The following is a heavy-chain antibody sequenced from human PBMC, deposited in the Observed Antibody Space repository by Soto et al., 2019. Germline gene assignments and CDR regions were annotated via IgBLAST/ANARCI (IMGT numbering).Heavy chain of an antibody. CDR3: ARVVDIVATNFDY. CDR1: GGSFSGYY. D-gene: IGHD5-12*01. Sequence: KTSETLSLTCAVYGGSFSGYYWSWIRQPPGKGLEWIGEINHSGSTNYNPSLKSRVTISVDTSKNRFSLKLSSVTAADTAVYYCARVVDIVATNFDYWGQGTLVTVSS. CDR2: INHSGST. J-gene: IGHJ4*02. V-gene: IGHV4-34*01.